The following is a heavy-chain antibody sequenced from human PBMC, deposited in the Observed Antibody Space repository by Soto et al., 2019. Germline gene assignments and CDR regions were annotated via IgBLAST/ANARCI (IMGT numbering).Heavy chain of an antibody. CDR2: ITPIYPTT. V-gene: IGHV1-69*15. CDR1: GGTFYTYT. Sequence: QVQLVQSGAEVRKPGSSVQVSCKASGGTFYTYTFSWVRQAPGQGLEWMGSITPIYPTTNYAEKFQGRLTVTADCYTSTAYIELSSLTSDDTAVYYWARIPRYSFPASDDLDSWGQGTLVTVSS. CDR3: ARIPRYSFPASDDLDS. J-gene: IGHJ4*02. D-gene: IGHD5-18*01.